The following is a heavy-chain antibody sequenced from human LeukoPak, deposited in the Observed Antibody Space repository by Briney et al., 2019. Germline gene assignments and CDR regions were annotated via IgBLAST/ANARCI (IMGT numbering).Heavy chain of an antibody. D-gene: IGHD3-9*01. Sequence: GGSLRFSCAASGFTFSDYYMSWIRQAPGKGLEWVSYISSSGTSIYYADSVKGRFTLSRDNAKNSLYLQMNSLRAEDTAVYYCARGLTGRYILTGYYNDYWGQGTLVTVSS. CDR2: ISSSGTSI. V-gene: IGHV3-11*01. CDR3: ARGLTGRYILTGYYNDY. J-gene: IGHJ4*02. CDR1: GFTFSDYY.